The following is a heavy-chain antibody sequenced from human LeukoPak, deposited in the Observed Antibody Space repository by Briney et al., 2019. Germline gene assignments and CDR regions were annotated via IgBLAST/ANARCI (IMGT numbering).Heavy chain of an antibody. V-gene: IGHV3-23*01. CDR1: GFTFSSYA. CDR2: ISGSGGST. Sequence: PGGSLRLSCAASGFTFSSYAMSWVRQAPGKGLEWVSAISGSGGSTYYADSVKGRFTISRDNSKNTLYLQMNSLRAEDTAVYYCAKYNAHFYYDSSGYYSGSAFDIWGQGTMVTVSS. J-gene: IGHJ3*02. CDR3: AKYNAHFYYDSSGYYSGSAFDI. D-gene: IGHD3-22*01.